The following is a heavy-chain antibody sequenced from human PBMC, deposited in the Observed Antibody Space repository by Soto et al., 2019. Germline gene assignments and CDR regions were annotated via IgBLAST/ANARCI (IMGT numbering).Heavy chain of an antibody. CDR1: GFTFSSYA. V-gene: IGHV3-23*01. D-gene: IGHD3-22*01. J-gene: IGHJ4*02. Sequence: EVQLLESGGGLVQPGGSLRLSCAASGFTFSSYAMSWVRQAPGEGLEWVSGISDVGGSTYYADSVKGRFTISRDNSKNTLYLQMNSLRADDTAVYYCAKRGIVVITSTPSFDSGGQGTLVTVSS. CDR3: AKRGIVVITSTPSFDS. CDR2: ISDVGGST.